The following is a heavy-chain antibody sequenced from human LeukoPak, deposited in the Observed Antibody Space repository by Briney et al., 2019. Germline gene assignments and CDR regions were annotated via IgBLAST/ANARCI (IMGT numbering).Heavy chain of an antibody. CDR3: AKSSGWYRLYFDY. J-gene: IGHJ4*02. CDR2: LNYNGGNT. CDR1: GFTFSTYA. D-gene: IGHD6-19*01. Sequence: GGSLRLSCAASGFTFSTYAMTWLRQAPGKGLEWVSALNYNGGNTYYADSVKGRFTISRDNSKNTLYLQMNSLRAEDTAVYYCAKSSGWYRLYFDYWGQGTLVTVSS. V-gene: IGHV3-23*01.